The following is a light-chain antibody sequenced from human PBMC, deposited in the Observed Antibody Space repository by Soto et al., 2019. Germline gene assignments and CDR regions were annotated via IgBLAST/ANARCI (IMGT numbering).Light chain of an antibody. V-gene: IGLV3-21*02. CDR3: PVWDSFSEHWV. CDR1: NIGSKI. Sequence: SYELTQPPSVSVAPGQTAKISFVGNNIGSKIVHWYQQKAGQAPVLVVYDDKDRPSGIPERFAGSNSGNTATLTINRVEACDEADYYCPVWDSFSEHWVFVGGTQLTV. CDR2: DDK. J-gene: IGLJ3*02.